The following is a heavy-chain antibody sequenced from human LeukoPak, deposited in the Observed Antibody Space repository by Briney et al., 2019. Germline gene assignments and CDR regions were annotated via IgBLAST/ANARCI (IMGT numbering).Heavy chain of an antibody. V-gene: IGHV4-59*08. CDR1: GGSISSYY. D-gene: IGHD4-17*01. CDR2: IYYSGST. J-gene: IGHJ4*02. CDR3: ASGTTVTTFDY. Sequence: PSETLSLTCTVSGGSISSYYWSWIRQPPGKGLEWIGYIYYSGSTNYNPSLKSRVTISVDTSKNQFSLKLSSVTAADMAVYYCASGTTVTTFDYWGQGTLVTVSS.